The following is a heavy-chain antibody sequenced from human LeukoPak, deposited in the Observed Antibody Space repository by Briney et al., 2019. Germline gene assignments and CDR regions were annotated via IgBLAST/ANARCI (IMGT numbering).Heavy chain of an antibody. CDR3: ARHGSERESDAFDI. CDR2: IYYSGST. J-gene: IGHJ3*02. CDR1: GGSISSYY. Sequence: SETLSLTCTVSGGSISSYYWSWIRQPPGKGLEWIGYIYYSGSTNYNPSLKSRVTISVDTSKNQFSLKLSSVTAADTAVYYCARHGSERESDAFDIWGQGTMVTVSS. D-gene: IGHD5-12*01. V-gene: IGHV4-59*08.